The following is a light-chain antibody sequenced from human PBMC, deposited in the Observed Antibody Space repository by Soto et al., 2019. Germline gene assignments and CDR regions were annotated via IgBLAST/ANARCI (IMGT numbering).Light chain of an antibody. CDR1: SSNIGAGFD. CDR2: DVN. CDR3: CSYVGSYIYV. Sequence: QSVLTQPPSVSGAPGQRVTISCSGNSSNIGAGFDVHWYQQLPGAAPKLVIFDVNRRPSGVPHRFSGSKSDNTASLTISGLQAEDEADYYCCSYVGSYIYVFGTGTKV. J-gene: IGLJ1*01. V-gene: IGLV1-40*01.